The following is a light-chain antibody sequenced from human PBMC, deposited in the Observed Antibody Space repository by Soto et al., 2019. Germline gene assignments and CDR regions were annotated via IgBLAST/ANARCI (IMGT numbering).Light chain of an antibody. CDR2: KAS. CDR1: QSISSW. CDR3: QHYNSYSEA. Sequence: DIQMTQSPSTLSASVGDRVTITLRASQSISSWLAWYQQKPGKAPKLLIYKASTLKSGVPSSFSGSGSGTEFTLTISSLQPDDFATYYCQHYNSYSEAFGQGTKVDIK. V-gene: IGKV1-5*03. J-gene: IGKJ1*01.